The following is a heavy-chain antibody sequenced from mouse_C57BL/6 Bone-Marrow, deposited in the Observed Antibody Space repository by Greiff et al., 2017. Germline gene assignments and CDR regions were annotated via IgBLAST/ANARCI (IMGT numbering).Heavy chain of an antibody. CDR1: GFSFTSYG. V-gene: IGHV2-2*01. CDR3: ARTGYGSRGYYAMDY. CDR2: IWSGGSS. D-gene: IGHD1-1*01. J-gene: IGHJ4*01. Sequence: QVQLQQSGPGLVQPSQSLSITCTVSGFSFTSYGVHWVRQSPGKGLEWLGVIWSGGSSDYNAAFISRLSISKDNSKSQVFFKMNSLQADDTAIYCCARTGYGSRGYYAMDYWGQGTSVTVSA.